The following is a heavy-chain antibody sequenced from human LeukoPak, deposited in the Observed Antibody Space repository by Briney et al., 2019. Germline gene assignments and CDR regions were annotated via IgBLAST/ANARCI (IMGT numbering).Heavy chain of an antibody. CDR3: AKSHYYDSSGYYLPLDY. V-gene: IGHV3-23*01. CDR2: ISGSGDKT. J-gene: IGHJ4*02. Sequence: GGSLRLSCAASGFSFSSYGMSWVRQAPGKGLEWVSAISGSGDKTHYADSVKGRLTISRDNSKNTLYLQMNSLRAEDTAVYYCAKSHYYDSSGYYLPLDYWGQGTLVTLSS. CDR1: GFSFSSYG. D-gene: IGHD3-22*01.